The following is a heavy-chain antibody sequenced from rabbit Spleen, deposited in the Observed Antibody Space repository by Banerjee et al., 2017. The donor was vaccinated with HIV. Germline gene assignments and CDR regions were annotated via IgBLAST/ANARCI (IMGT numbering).Heavy chain of an antibody. V-gene: IGHV1S39*01. D-gene: IGHD4-2*01. CDR2: IDPVFGSA. Sequence: QEQLKESGGGLVQPGGSLKLSCKASGFDFSSYYMSLVRQAPGKGLEWIGYIDPVFGSAYYASWVNGRFIMSRTSSTKVTLQMTSLTAADTATYFCARMYGAAGNTFNLWGPGTLVTVS. J-gene: IGHJ4*01. CDR3: ARMYGAAGNTFNL. CDR1: GFDFSSYYM.